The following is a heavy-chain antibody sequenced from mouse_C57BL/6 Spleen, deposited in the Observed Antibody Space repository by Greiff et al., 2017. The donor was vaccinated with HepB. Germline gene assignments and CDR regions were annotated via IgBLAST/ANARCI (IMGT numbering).Heavy chain of an antibody. CDR3: ARMCYDGYLYWYFDV. J-gene: IGHJ1*03. D-gene: IGHD2-3*01. V-gene: IGHV1-82*01. Sequence: VQLQQSGPELVKPGASVKISCKASGYAFSSSWMNWVKQRPGKGLERIGRIYPGDGDTNYNGKFKGKATLTADKSSSTAYMQLSSLTSEDSAVYFCARMCYDGYLYWYFDVWGTGTTVTVSS. CDR2: IYPGDGDT. CDR1: GYAFSSSW.